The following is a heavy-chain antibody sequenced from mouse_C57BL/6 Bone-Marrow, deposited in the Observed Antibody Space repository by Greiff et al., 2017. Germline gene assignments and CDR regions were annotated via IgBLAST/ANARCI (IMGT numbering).Heavy chain of an antibody. Sequence: VHVKQSGAELVKPGASVKLSSTASGFNIKDYYIHWVKQGTEQGLEWIGRIDPEDGETTSAPKFQDKATITAATSSNTAYLQLSRLTSADTAVYCWTRSLVYYGTNYWGQGTTLTVSS. D-gene: IGHD1-1*01. CDR2: IDPEDGET. CDR3: TRSLVYYGTNY. J-gene: IGHJ2*01. CDR1: GFNIKDYY. V-gene: IGHV14-2*01.